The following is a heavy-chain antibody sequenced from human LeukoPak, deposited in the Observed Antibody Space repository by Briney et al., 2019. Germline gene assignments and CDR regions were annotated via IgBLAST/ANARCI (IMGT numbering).Heavy chain of an antibody. V-gene: IGHV4-39*01. Sequence: SETLSLTCTVSGGSISSSSFYWGWIRQPPGKGLEWIGSIYYSGSTYYNPSLKSRVTISVDMSKNQFSLKLNSVTAADTAVYYCESASSGYLNFDYWGQGTLVTVSS. J-gene: IGHJ4*02. CDR3: ESASSGYLNFDY. CDR2: IYYSGST. D-gene: IGHD3-22*01. CDR1: GGSISSSSFY.